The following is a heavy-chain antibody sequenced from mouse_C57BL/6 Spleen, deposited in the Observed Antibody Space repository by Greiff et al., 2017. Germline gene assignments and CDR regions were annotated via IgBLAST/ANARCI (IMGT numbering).Heavy chain of an antibody. V-gene: IGHV1-20*01. CDR3: ARSGTTVVATGNDAMDY. CDR2: INPYNGDT. D-gene: IGHD1-1*01. CDR1: GYSFTGYF. Sequence: EVMLVESGPELVKPGDSVKISCKASGYSFTGYFMNWVMQSHGKSLEWIGRINPYNGDTFYNQKFKGKATLTVDKSSSTAHMELRSLTSEDSAVYYCARSGTTVVATGNDAMDYWGQGTSVTVSS. J-gene: IGHJ4*01.